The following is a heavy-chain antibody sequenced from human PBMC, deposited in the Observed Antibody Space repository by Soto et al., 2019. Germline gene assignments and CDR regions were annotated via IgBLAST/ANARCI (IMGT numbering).Heavy chain of an antibody. V-gene: IGHV1-3*01. Sequence: ASVKVSCKASGYTFTGYAMHWARQAPGQRLEWMGWINAGNGNTKYSQKFQGRVTMTRNTSISTAYMELSSLRSEDTAVYYCARWDYGDYARFDYWGQGTLVTVSS. J-gene: IGHJ4*02. CDR3: ARWDYGDYARFDY. D-gene: IGHD4-17*01. CDR2: INAGNGNT. CDR1: GYTFTGYA.